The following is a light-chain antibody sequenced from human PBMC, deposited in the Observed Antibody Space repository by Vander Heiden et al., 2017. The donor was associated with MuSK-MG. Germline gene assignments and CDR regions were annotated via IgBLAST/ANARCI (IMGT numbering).Light chain of an antibody. J-gene: IGKJ2*01. CDR3: RQALKTPYT. CDR1: QSLLHSNGYNY. V-gene: IGKV2-28*01. CDR2: LGS. Sequence: IVMTQSPLSLPVTPEEPASISCGSSQSLLHSNGYNYLDWYLQKPGKSPQLLIYLGSNRASGVPERFSGSGSGTDFTLKISSVEAEDVGVYYCRQALKTPYTFGQGTKLEIK.